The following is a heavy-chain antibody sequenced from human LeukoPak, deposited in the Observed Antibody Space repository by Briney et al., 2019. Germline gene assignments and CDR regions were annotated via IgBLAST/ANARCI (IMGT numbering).Heavy chain of an antibody. CDR1: GGSISSSSYY. D-gene: IGHD1-26*01. V-gene: IGHV4-39*01. CDR3: ARQRVGAAQDFQH. J-gene: IGHJ1*01. CDR2: IYYSGST. Sequence: SETLSLTCTVSGGSISSSSYYWGWIRQPPGKGLEWIGSIYYSGSTYYNPSLKSRVTISVDTSKNQFSLKLSSVTAADTAVYYCARQRVGAAQDFQHWGQGTLVTVSS.